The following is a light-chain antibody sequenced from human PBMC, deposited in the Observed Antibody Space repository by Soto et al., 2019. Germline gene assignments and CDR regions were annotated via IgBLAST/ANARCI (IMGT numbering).Light chain of an antibody. CDR1: QGISSW. Sequence: DIQMTQPPSSVSASVGDRVTITCRASQGISSWLALNQQKGGKAPKLLIYAASSLQSAVPSWFIDSRSGTDYTLTISSLQPEDFATYYCEQANSFPYTFGQGTKLEIK. CDR2: AAS. J-gene: IGKJ2*01. V-gene: IGKV1D-12*01. CDR3: EQANSFPYT.